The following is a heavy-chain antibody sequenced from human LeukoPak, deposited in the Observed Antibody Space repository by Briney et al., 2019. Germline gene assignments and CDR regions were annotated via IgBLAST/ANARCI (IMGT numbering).Heavy chain of an antibody. J-gene: IGHJ4*02. D-gene: IGHD2-15*01. V-gene: IGHV3-23*01. CDR2: ISGSGGST. Sequence: GGSLRLSCAASGFTFSSYAMSWVRQAPGKGLEWVSAISGSGGSTYYADSVKGRFTISRDNSKNTLYLQMNSLRAEDTAVYYCAKDKCSGGSCYPLNLDYWGQGTLVTVSS. CDR3: AKDKCSGGSCYPLNLDY. CDR1: GFTFSSYA.